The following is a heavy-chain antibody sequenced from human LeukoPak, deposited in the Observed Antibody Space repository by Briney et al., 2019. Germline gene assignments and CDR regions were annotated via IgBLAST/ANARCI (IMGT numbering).Heavy chain of an antibody. V-gene: IGHV3-9*01. CDR1: GFTFDDYA. CDR2: ISGNSGSI. J-gene: IGHJ4*02. D-gene: IGHD6-13*01. CDR3: AKDTDGAAAGTTWGH. Sequence: PGRSLRLSCAASGFTFDDYAMHWVRQAPGKGLEWVSGISGNSGSIGYADSVKGRFTISRDNAKNSLYLQMNSLRAEDTALYYCAKDTDGAAAGTTWGHWGQGSLVTVSS.